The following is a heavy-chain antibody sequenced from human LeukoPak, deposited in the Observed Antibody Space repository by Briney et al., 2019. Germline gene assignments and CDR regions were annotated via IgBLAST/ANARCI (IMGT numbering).Heavy chain of an antibody. V-gene: IGHV4-61*02. D-gene: IGHD3-3*01. J-gene: IGHJ6*03. CDR3: ARDVSIFGVVSPSMDV. CDR1: GGSISSGSYY. Sequence: SETLSLTCTVSGGSISSGSYYWSWIRQPAGKGLEWIGRIYTSGSTNYNPSLKSRVTISVDTSKNQFSLKLSSVTAADTAVYYCARDVSIFGVVSPSMDVWGKGTTVTVSS. CDR2: IYTSGST.